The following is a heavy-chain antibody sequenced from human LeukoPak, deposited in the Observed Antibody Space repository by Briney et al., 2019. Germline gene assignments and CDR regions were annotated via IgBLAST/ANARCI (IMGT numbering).Heavy chain of an antibody. CDR1: GFTLSNHA. V-gene: IGHV3-23*01. J-gene: IGHJ4*02. CDR3: AKDRVDGSGSQFES. D-gene: IGHD3-10*01. CDR2: ISGSGAMT. Sequence: GGSLRLSCAASGFTLSNHAMIWVRQAPGKGLEWVSSISGSGAMTYYADSVKGRFTISRDNAMDTLYLHVNSLRADDTAVYYCAKDRVDGSGSQFESWGQGSLVIVSS.